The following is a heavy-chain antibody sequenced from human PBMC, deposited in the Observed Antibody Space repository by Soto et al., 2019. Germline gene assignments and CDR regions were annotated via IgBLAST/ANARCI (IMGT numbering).Heavy chain of an antibody. Sequence: LRLSCAASGFSFGSYSLSWVRQPPGKGLEWVSTISGSDGKTFYADSVKGRFSISRDTSQSTLYLQMNSLRADDTAMYYCARWSYFDYWGQGTRVTVSS. V-gene: IGHV3-23*01. D-gene: IGHD3-3*01. CDR1: GFSFGSYS. CDR2: ISGSDGKT. J-gene: IGHJ4*02. CDR3: ARWSYFDY.